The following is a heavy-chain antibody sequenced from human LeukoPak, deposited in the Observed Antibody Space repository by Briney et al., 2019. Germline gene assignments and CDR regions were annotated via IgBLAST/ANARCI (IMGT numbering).Heavy chain of an antibody. V-gene: IGHV4-34*01. J-gene: IGHJ4*02. CDR1: GGSFSAYY. CDR2: INDSGSP. D-gene: IGHD6-19*01. CDR3: ARGRRVAVAKSRGRFDY. Sequence: SETLSLTCAVYGGSFSAYYWSWIRQPPGKGLEWVGDINDSGSPNYNPSLKSRVTISVDTPKNQFSLKLTSVTAADTAVYYCARGRRVAVAKSRGRFDYWGQGTLVTVSS.